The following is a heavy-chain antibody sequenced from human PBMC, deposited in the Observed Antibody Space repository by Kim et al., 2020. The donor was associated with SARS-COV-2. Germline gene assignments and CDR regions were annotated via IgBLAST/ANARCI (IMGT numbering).Heavy chain of an antibody. CDR2: IIPILCKA. Sequence: SVKVSCKASGCTFSSYDISWVRQAPGQGLEWMGRIIPILCKADYAQKFQGRVTITTNNTTSTAYMELSSLSSEDTAVDFCSRGAARCNYCIDVWGQGT. J-gene: IGHJ6*02. V-gene: IGHV1-69*04. CDR1: GCTFSSYD. CDR3: SRGAARCNYCIDV. D-gene: IGHD2-15*01.